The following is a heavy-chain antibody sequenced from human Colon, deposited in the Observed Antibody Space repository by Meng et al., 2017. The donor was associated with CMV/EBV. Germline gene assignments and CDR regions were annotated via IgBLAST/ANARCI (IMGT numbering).Heavy chain of an antibody. CDR1: GGVFTSYA. Sequence: SVKVSCKASGGVFTSYAISWVRQAPGQGLEWMGGIIPLLGITDYAQNFQDRVTITADKSTSTAYMELRSLRAEDTAVYYCARGGAEYSGSYLLQHWGQGTLVTVSS. CDR2: IIPLLGIT. J-gene: IGHJ1*01. V-gene: IGHV1-69*10. D-gene: IGHD1-26*01. CDR3: ARGGAEYSGSYLLQH.